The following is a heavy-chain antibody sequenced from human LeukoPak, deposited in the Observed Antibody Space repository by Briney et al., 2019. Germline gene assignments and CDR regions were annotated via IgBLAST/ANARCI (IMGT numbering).Heavy chain of an antibody. J-gene: IGHJ6*01. CDR3: ARAEVLLSYGHNKHCLDV. D-gene: IGHD3-10*01. CDR1: GYTFTDYY. V-gene: IGHV1-69-2*01. CDR2: VDPEDGET. Sequence: GASVKVSCKASGYTFTDYYMHWVQQAPGKGLEWMGRVDPEDGETIYAEKFQGRVTITADTSTDTAYMELSSLRSEDTAVYYCARAEVLLSYGHNKHCLDVGGQGTTVTVAS.